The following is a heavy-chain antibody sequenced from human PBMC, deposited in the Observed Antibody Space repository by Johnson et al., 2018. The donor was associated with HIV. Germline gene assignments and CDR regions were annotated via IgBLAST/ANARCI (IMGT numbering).Heavy chain of an antibody. CDR3: ARATYYYGSGSRNDAFDI. Sequence: QVQLVESGGGLVKPGGSLRLSCAASGFRFSDYSMSWVRQAPGKGLEWVSCISTSGSSIFYADSVKGRFAISRDDAEKSLYLQMNSLRVEDTALYYCARATYYYGSGSRNDAFDIWGQGTMVTVSS. CDR2: ISTSGSSI. J-gene: IGHJ3*02. D-gene: IGHD3-10*01. V-gene: IGHV3-11*01. CDR1: GFRFSDYS.